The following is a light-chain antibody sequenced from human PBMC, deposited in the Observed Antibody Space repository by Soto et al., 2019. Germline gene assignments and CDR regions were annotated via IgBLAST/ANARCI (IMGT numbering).Light chain of an antibody. J-gene: IGKJ2*01. CDR1: RSLSGNL. CDR3: QQNSDAPHT. CDR2: GSP. V-gene: IGKV3-20*01. Sequence: EIVLTQSPGTLSLSPGERATLSCRASRSLSGNLLAWYQQRPDQARRLLIYGSPSTAAILAERCGGRGAGTFITPISSRLDPEDLGFYYCQQNSDAPHTFGLGTKVEIQ.